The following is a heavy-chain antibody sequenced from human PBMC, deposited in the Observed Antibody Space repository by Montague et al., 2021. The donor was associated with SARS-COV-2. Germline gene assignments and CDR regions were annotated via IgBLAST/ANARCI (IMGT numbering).Heavy chain of an antibody. CDR1: GDSVSRSY. Sequence: SETLSLTCTVAGDSVSRSYWNWIWQSPGKGLEWIGNIYYYGSVNYNPSLNSRLSISLDTSKNQLSLTLTSVTAADTDTYYCAGQITMVREPFVSGGQGTLVLVSS. CDR2: IYYYGSV. D-gene: IGHD3-10*01. CDR3: AGQITMVREPFVS. J-gene: IGHJ4*02. V-gene: IGHV4-59*08.